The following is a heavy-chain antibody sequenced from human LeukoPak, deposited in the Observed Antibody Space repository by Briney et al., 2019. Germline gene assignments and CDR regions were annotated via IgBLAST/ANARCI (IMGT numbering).Heavy chain of an antibody. D-gene: IGHD3-16*01. CDR2: ISWNSGKI. V-gene: IGHV3-9*01. CDR1: GFTFDDYA. J-gene: IGHJ6*02. CDR3: AKVLLGKYYYYGMDV. Sequence: GGSLRLSCAASGFTFDDYAVHWVRQAPGKGLEWVGGISWNSGKIGYADSVKGRFTISRDNAKNSLYLEMNSLRPEDTASYYCAKVLLGKYYYYGMDVWGQGTTVTVSS.